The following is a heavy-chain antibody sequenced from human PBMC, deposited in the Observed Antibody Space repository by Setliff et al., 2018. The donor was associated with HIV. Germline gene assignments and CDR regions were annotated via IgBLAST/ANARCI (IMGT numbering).Heavy chain of an antibody. D-gene: IGHD3-22*01. CDR1: GFTFSTYG. J-gene: IGHJ3*02. Sequence: GGSLRLSCAASGFTFSTYGMQWVRQAPGKGLEWVAFIRYDGSNKYYADSVKGRFTISRDNSKNTLYLQMNSLRAEDTAVYYCARSHYDSRGYYYRGDAFDIWGLGTMVTVSS. V-gene: IGHV3-30*02. CDR3: ARSHYDSRGYYYRGDAFDI. CDR2: IRYDGSNK.